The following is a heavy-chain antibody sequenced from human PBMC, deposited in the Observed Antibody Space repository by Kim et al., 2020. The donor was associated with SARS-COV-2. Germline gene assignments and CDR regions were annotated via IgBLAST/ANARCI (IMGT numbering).Heavy chain of an antibody. D-gene: IGHD5-12*01. J-gene: IGHJ4*02. CDR3: ARVGDGYNRSDGY. V-gene: IGHV1-69*04. Sequence: YPQKIQGRVTITADKSTSTAYMELSSLRSEDTAVYYCARVGDGYNRSDGYWGQGTLVTVSS.